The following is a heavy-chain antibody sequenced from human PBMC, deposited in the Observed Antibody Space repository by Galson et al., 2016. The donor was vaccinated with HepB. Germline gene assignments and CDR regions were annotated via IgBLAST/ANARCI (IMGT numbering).Heavy chain of an antibody. D-gene: IGHD3-10*01. Sequence: QSGAEVKKPGESLRISCKGSGYSFTSYWISWVRLMPGKGLEWMGRIDPSDSYTNYSPSFQGHVTISADKSISTAYLQWSSLKASDTAMYYCAGGHYGSGSFYLFDYWGQGTLVTVSS. CDR1: GYSFTSYW. V-gene: IGHV5-10-1*01. J-gene: IGHJ4*02. CDR2: IDPSDSYT. CDR3: AGGHYGSGSFYLFDY.